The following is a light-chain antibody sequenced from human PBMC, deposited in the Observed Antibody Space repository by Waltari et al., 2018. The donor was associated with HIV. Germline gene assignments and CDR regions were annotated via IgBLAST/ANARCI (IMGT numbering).Light chain of an antibody. CDR3: QQYHNWPPLT. CDR1: QSVSSN. J-gene: IGKJ4*01. V-gene: IGKV3-15*01. CDR2: GAS. Sequence: IVMPQSPATLSVSPGARATLSCRASQSVSSNLAWYQQKPGQAPSLLIYGASTRAAGIPARFSGSGSGTEFTLTISSLQSEDFAVYYCQQYHNWPPLTFGGGTKVEIK.